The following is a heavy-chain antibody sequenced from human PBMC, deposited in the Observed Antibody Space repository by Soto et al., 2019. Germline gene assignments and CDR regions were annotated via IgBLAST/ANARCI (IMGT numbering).Heavy chain of an antibody. CDR1: GGTFSSYA. V-gene: IGHV1-69*05. J-gene: IGHJ5*02. CDR3: ARVVTIFGTNWFDP. D-gene: IGHD3-3*01. CDR2: INPICGTA. Sequence: ASVKVSCKASGGTFSSYAISWVRQAPGQGLEWMGGINPICGTANYAQKFQGRVTMTRNTSISTAYMELSSLRPEDTSVYYCARVVTIFGTNWFDPWGQGTLVTVSS.